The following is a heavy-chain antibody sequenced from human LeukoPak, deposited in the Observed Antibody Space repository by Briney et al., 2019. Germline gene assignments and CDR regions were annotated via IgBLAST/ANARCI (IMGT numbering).Heavy chain of an antibody. V-gene: IGHV3-48*04. D-gene: IGHD3-16*02. J-gene: IGHJ4*02. Sequence: GGSLRLSCAASGFTFKIYTINWVRQAPGKGLEWVSYISSSGSTIYYADSVKGRFTISRDNAKNSLYLQMNSLRAEDTAVYYCASSYDYVWGSYRFWGQGTLVTVSS. CDR3: ASSYDYVWGSYRF. CDR1: GFTFKIYT. CDR2: ISSSGSTI.